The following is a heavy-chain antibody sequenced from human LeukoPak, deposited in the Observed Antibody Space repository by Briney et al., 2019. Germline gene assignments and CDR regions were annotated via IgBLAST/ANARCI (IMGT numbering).Heavy chain of an antibody. D-gene: IGHD6-19*01. CDR1: GGSISSSSYY. J-gene: IGHJ6*03. Sequence: SETLSLTCTVSGGSISSSSYYWGWIRQPPGKGLEWIGCIYYSGSTYYNPSLKSRVTISVDTSKNQFSLKLSSVTAADTAVYYCAADSSGWYLLGYYYYMDVWGKGTTVTVSS. V-gene: IGHV4-39*07. CDR3: AADSSGWYLLGYYYYMDV. CDR2: IYYSGST.